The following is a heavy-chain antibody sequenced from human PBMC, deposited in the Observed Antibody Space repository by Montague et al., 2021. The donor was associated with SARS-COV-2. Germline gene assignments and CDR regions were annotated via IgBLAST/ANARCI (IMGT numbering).Heavy chain of an antibody. V-gene: IGHV6-1*01. CDR3: ARRRAYRCYDSGLDV. Sequence: CAISGDSVSSNSADWNWIRQTPSRGLEWLGKTYYRSKWYNDYAVSVKSRITINPDTSKNQFSLQLNSVTPEDTAVYYCARRRAYRCYDSGLDVWGQGTTVTVSS. CDR2: TYYRSKWYN. J-gene: IGHJ6*02. CDR1: GDSVSSNSAD. D-gene: IGHD5-12*01.